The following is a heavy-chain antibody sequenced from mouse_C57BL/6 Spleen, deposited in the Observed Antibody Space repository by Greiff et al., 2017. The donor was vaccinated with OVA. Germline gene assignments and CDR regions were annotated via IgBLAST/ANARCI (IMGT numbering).Heavy chain of an antibody. J-gene: IGHJ4*01. D-gene: IGHD2-4*01. CDR2: ISYDGSN. CDR1: GYSITSGYY. Sequence: EVQLQESGPGLVKPSQSLSLTCSVTGYSITSGYYWNWIRQFPGNKLEWMGYISYDGSNNYNPSLKNRISITRDTSKNQFFLKLNSVTTEDTATYYCAREGIDDYGDYAMDYWGQGTSVTVSS. CDR3: AREGIDDYGDYAMDY. V-gene: IGHV3-6*01.